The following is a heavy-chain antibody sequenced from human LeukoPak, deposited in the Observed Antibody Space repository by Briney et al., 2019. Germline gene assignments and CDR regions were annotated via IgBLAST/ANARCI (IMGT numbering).Heavy chain of an antibody. CDR3: AKPPPYYYDSSGYYYEYY. J-gene: IGHJ4*02. Sequence: PGGSLRLSCAASGFTFSSYAMSWVRQAPGKGLEWVSAISGSGGSTYYADSVKGRFTISRDNSKNTLYLQMNSLRAKDTAVYYCAKPPPYYYDSSGYYYEYYWGQGTLVTVSS. D-gene: IGHD3-22*01. CDR1: GFTFSSYA. V-gene: IGHV3-23*01. CDR2: ISGSGGST.